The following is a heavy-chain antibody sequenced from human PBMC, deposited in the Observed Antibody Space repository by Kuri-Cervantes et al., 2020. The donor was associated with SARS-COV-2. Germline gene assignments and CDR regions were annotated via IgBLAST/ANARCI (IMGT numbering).Heavy chain of an antibody. CDR3: VKSLRFLEWLPLDY. CDR2: INNDGYYT. V-gene: IGHV3-64D*08. Sequence: GGSLRLSCSASGLTFSHYVMHWVRQAPGKGLEYVSAINNDGYYTYYTDSVKGRFIISRDNSKSTLYLQMSSLRAEDTAVYYCVKSLRFLEWLPLDYWGQGTLVTVSS. CDR1: GLTFSHYV. D-gene: IGHD3-3*01. J-gene: IGHJ4*02.